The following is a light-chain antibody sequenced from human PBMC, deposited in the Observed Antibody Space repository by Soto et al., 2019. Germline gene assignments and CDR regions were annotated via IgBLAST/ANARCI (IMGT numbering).Light chain of an antibody. CDR1: SSDVGGYNY. CDR2: EVS. Sequence: QSVLTQPASVSGSPGQSITISCTGTSSDVGGYNYVSWYQQHPGKAPKLMIYEVSNRPSGVSNRFSGSKSGNTASLTISGLQAEDEAEYYCSSYTSSSPLVVFGGGTKLTFL. CDR3: SSYTSSSPLVV. V-gene: IGLV2-14*01. J-gene: IGLJ2*01.